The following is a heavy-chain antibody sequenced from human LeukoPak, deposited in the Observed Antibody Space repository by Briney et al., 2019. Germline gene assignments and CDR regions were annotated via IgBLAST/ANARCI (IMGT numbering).Heavy chain of an antibody. CDR3: ARQKQWLEVHFDY. D-gene: IGHD6-19*01. CDR1: GYSFTSYW. V-gene: IGHV5-51*01. J-gene: IGHJ4*02. CDR2: IYPGDSDT. Sequence: HGESLKISCKGSGYSFTSYWIGWVRQMPGKGLEWMGIIYPGDSDTRYSPSFQGQVTISADRSISTAYLQWSSLKASDTAMYYCARQKQWLEVHFDYWGQGTLVTVSS.